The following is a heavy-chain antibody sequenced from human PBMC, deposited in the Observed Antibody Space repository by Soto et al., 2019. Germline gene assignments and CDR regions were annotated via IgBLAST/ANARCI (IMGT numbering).Heavy chain of an antibody. CDR2: INPNSGGT. V-gene: IGHV1-2*04. D-gene: IGHD4-17*01. CDR1: GYTFTGYY. CDR3: ARGHDYGDYGYYYYGMDV. J-gene: IGHJ6*02. Sequence: QVQLVQSGAEVKKPGASVKVSCKASGYTFTGYYMHWVRQAPGQGLEWMGWINPNSGGTNYAQKFQGWVTMTRDTSISTAYMELSRLRSDDTAVYYCARGHDYGDYGYYYYGMDVWGQGTTVTVSS.